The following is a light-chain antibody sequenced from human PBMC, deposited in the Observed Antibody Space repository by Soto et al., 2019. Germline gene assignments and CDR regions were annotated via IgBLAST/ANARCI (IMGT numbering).Light chain of an antibody. Sequence: QSVLTQPPSVSAAPGQKVTVSCSGSSSNIATNSVSWYQHLPGTAPKLVIYDNNNRPSAIPDRFSGSKSGTSATLGIAGLQTADEADYYCAAWDNSLNVFLFGGGTQLTVL. CDR2: DNN. V-gene: IGLV1-51*01. J-gene: IGLJ3*02. CDR1: SSNIATNS. CDR3: AAWDNSLNVFL.